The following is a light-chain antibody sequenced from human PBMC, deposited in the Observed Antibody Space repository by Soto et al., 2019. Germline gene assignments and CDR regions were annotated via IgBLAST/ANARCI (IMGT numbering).Light chain of an antibody. Sequence: QSVLTQPRSVSGSPGQSVTISCSGTSSDVGAYKYVSWIRQHPGKAPKLMIYDVTKRPSGVPDRFSASKSGNTASLTISGLQAEDEADYYCCSYAGSYTFVVFGGGTKVTVL. CDR2: DVT. CDR3: CSYAGSYTFVV. J-gene: IGLJ2*01. CDR1: SSDVGAYKY. V-gene: IGLV2-11*01.